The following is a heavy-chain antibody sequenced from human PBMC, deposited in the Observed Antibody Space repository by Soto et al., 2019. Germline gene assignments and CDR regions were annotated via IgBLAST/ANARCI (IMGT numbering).Heavy chain of an antibody. D-gene: IGHD2-2*01. CDR2: ISYDGSNK. CDR1: GFTYSSYG. CDR3: GNGRGGWEVPAADNWFDP. J-gene: IGHJ5*02. V-gene: IGHV3-30*18. Sequence: GGSLRLSCAASGFTYSSYGMHWVRQAPGKGLEWVAVISYDGSNKYYADSVKGRFTISRDNSKNTLYLQMNSLRAEEKAVYYCGNGRGGWEVPAADNWFDPWGQGTLVTVSS.